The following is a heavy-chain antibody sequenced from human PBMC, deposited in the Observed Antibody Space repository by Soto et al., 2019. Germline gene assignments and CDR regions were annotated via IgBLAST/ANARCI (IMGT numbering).Heavy chain of an antibody. J-gene: IGHJ6*02. CDR2: IDPSDSYS. Sequence: GESLKISCKGSGYGFSSYWISWVRQMPGKGLEWMGRIDPSDSYSNYSPSFQGHVTFSVDRSIGTAYLQWTSLKASDTAIYFCARHVPRAFGCGYNYYGLDVWGQGTTVTVSS. CDR1: GYGFSSYW. V-gene: IGHV5-10-1*01. CDR3: ARHVPRAFGCGYNYYGLDV. D-gene: IGHD2-21*01.